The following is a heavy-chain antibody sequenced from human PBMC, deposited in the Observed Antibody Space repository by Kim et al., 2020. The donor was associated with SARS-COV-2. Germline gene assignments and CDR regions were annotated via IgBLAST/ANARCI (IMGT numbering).Heavy chain of an antibody. CDR3: ARGGAVLRFLEWLSSYFDY. Sequence: ASVKVSCKASGYTFSNYAMHWVRQAPGQRLEWMGWINAGSGNTEYSRKFQGRLIITRDTSASTAYMELSSLRSEDTAVYYCARGGAVLRFLEWLSSYFDYWGQGTLVTVSS. CDR2: INAGSGNT. J-gene: IGHJ4*02. V-gene: IGHV1-3*01. CDR1: GYTFSNYA. D-gene: IGHD3-3*01.